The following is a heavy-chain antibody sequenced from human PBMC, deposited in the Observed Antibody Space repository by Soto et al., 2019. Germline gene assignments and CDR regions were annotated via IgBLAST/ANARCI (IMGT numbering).Heavy chain of an antibody. CDR1: GFTLSSYW. CDR2: IKQDGSQK. J-gene: IGHJ4*02. CDR3: MTSVTTHDY. D-gene: IGHD4-17*01. Sequence: EVQLVESGGGLVQPGGSLRLSCAASGFTLSSYWMNWVRLAPGKGLEWVANIKQDGSQKNYVDSVKGRFTISRDNAKNPLYLQMSGLRAEDTAVYYCMTSVTTHDYWGQGTLVTVSS. V-gene: IGHV3-7*01.